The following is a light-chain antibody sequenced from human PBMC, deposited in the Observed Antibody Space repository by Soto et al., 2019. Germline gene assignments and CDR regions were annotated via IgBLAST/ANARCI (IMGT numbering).Light chain of an antibody. CDR3: QVWHSGVDWV. Sequence: SYELTQPPSVSVAPGQTARITCGGNNIGSKSVHWYQQKPGQAPVLVVYDDNDRPSGIPERFSGSDSGNTATLTISRVEAGEEADYYCQVWHSGVDWVFGGGTKLTVL. V-gene: IGLV3-21*02. CDR1: NIGSKS. J-gene: IGLJ2*01. CDR2: DDN.